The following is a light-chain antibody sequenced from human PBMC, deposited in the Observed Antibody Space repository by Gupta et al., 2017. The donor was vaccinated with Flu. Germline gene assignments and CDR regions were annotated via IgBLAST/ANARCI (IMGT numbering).Light chain of an antibody. Sequence: DIQMTQSPSSLSASVGDRVTITCRASQGIINNLAWFQQKPGKGPKSLIYGSSSLQRGVRSKFSGSGSVSGTDFTLTISSLQPEDSATYYCQQENSYPPTFGQGTQVEIK. V-gene: IGKV1-16*02. CDR3: QQENSYPPT. CDR1: QGIINN. J-gene: IGKJ5*01. CDR2: GSS.